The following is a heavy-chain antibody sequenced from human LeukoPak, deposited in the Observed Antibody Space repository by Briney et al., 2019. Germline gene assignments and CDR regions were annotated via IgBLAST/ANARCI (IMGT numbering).Heavy chain of an antibody. CDR2: MNPNSGNT. CDR1: GYTFISYD. V-gene: IGHV1-8*01. CDR3: ARGTGYCSGGSCQFDY. Sequence: ASVKVSCKASGYTFISYDINWVRQATGQGLEWMGWMNPNSGNTGYAQKFQGRVTMTRNTSISTAYMELSSLRSEDTAVYYCARGTGYCSGGSCQFDYWGQGTLVTISS. D-gene: IGHD2-15*01. J-gene: IGHJ4*02.